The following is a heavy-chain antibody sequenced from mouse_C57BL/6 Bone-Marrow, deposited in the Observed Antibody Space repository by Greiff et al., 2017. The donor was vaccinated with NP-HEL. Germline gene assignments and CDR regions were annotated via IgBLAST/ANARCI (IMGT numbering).Heavy chain of an antibody. CDR1: GFTFSSYA. V-gene: IGHV5-9-1*02. D-gene: IGHD1-1*01. CDR2: ISSGGDYI. Sequence: EVKLMESGEGLVKPGGSLKLSCAASGFTFSSYAMSWVRQTPEKRLEWVAYISSGGDYIYYADTVKGRFTISRDNARNTLYLQMSSLKSEDTAMYYCTRVYYGSSIAYWGQGTLVTVSA. J-gene: IGHJ3*01. CDR3: TRVYYGSSIAY.